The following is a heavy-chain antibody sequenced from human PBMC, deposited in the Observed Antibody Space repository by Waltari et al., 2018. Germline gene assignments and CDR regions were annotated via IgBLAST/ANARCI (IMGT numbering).Heavy chain of an antibody. J-gene: IGHJ4*02. CDR3: AREGGYGDQHLDY. V-gene: IGHV3-30*01. CDR1: GFTFSSYA. CDR2: ISYDGISK. Sequence: QVQLVESGGGVVQPGRSLRLSCAASGFTFSSYAMHWVRQAPGKGLEWVAFISYDGISKYYADYVKGRFTISRDKSKNTRYLQMNSLRAEDTAVYYCAREGGYGDQHLDYWGQGTLVTVSS. D-gene: IGHD4-17*01.